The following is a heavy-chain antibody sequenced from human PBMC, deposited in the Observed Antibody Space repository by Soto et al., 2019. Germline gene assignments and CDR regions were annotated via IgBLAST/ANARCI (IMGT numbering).Heavy chain of an antibody. D-gene: IGHD3-3*01. CDR2: ISKSGSII. V-gene: IGHV3-48*03. Sequence: GGSLRLSCAASGLTFSSYEMHWVRQAPGKGLEWVSYISKSGSIIYYTDSVKGRFTISRDNAKNLLYLEMNSLRAEDSAVYFCASVMLRFSYGIDVWGQGTTVTVSS. CDR1: GLTFSSYE. J-gene: IGHJ6*02. CDR3: ASVMLRFSYGIDV.